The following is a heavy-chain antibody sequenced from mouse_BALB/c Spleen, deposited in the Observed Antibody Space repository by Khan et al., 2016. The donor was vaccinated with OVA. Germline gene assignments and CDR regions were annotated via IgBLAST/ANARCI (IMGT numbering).Heavy chain of an antibody. CDR1: GYSITSDYA. J-gene: IGHJ2*01. CDR3: ARICGGDFDY. CDR2: IRSSGNT. V-gene: IGHV3-2*02. Sequence: EVQLQESGPGLVKPSPSLSLTCTVTGYSITSDYAWNWIRQFPGNKLEWLGFIRSSGNTNYNPSLQSRISITRDTSKNQFFLQLNSVTTEDTDTYYCARICGGDFDYWGQGTTLTVSS.